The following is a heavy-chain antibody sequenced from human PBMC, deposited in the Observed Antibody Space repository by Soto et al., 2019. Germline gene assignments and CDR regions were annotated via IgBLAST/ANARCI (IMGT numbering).Heavy chain of an antibody. CDR3: TYYYDSSGYWRKEYFQH. Sequence: QVQLVQSGAEVKTPGSSVKVSCKASGGTFSSYAISWVRQAPGQGLEWMGGIIPIFGTANYAQKFQGRVTITADESTSTAYMELSSLRSEDTAVYYCTYYYDSSGYWRKEYFQHWGQGTLVTVSS. V-gene: IGHV1-69*12. J-gene: IGHJ1*01. CDR2: IIPIFGTA. CDR1: GGTFSSYA. D-gene: IGHD3-22*01.